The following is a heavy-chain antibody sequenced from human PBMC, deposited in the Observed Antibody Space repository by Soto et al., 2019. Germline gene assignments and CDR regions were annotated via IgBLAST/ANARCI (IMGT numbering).Heavy chain of an antibody. CDR3: AKSGGFDYGGDADYYGMDV. D-gene: IGHD4-17*01. CDR1: GFPLCSYS. Sequence: GGAPRLPCAAPGFPLCSYSRSWGRPAPGKGVEWVSAISGSGGSTYYADSVKGRFTISRDNSKNTLYLQMNSLRAEDTAVYYCAKSGGFDYGGDADYYGMDVWGQGTTVTVSS. V-gene: IGHV3-23*01. J-gene: IGHJ6*02. CDR2: ISGSGGST.